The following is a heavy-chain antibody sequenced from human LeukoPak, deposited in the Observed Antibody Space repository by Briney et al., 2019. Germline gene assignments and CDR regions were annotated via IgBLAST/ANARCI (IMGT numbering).Heavy chain of an antibody. V-gene: IGHV4-39*01. CDR3: TRTTPRWSAGKCAFDI. CDR2: IYYSGST. D-gene: IGHD2/OR15-2a*01. Sequence: SETLSLTCTVSGGSISSSSYYWGWIRQPPGKGLEWIGSIYYSGSTYYNPSLKSRVTISVDTSKNQFSLKLSSVTAADTAVYYCTRTTPRWSAGKCAFDIWGQGTMVTVSS. J-gene: IGHJ3*02. CDR1: GGSISSSSYY.